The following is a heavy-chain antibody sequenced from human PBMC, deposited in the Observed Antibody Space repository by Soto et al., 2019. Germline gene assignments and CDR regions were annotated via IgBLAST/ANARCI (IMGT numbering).Heavy chain of an antibody. CDR1: GGSISSGDYY. CDR2: IYYSGST. V-gene: IGHV4-30-4*01. CDR3: ARAQVGYSYGAHRYWFDP. Sequence: PSETLSLTCTVSGGSISSGDYYWSWIRQPPGKGLEWIGHIYYSGSTYYNPSLKSRVTISVDTSKNQFSLKLSSVTAADTAVYYCARAQVGYSYGAHRYWFDPWGQGTLVTVSS. J-gene: IGHJ5*02. D-gene: IGHD5-18*01.